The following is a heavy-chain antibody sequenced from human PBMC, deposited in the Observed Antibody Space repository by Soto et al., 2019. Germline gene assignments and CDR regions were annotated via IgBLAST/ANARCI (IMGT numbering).Heavy chain of an antibody. D-gene: IGHD6-13*01. CDR1: GYTFTGYY. Sequence: GASVKVSCKASGYTFTGYYMHWVRQAPGQGLEWMGWINPNSGGTNYAQKFQGWVTMTRDTSISTAYMELSRLRSDDTAVYYCARHSDSSSWQGRSYYYYGMDVWGQGTTVTVSS. CDR2: INPNSGGT. V-gene: IGHV1-2*04. J-gene: IGHJ6*02. CDR3: ARHSDSSSWQGRSYYYYGMDV.